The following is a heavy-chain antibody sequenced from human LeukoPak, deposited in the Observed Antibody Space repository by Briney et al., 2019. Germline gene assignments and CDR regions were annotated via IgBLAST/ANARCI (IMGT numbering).Heavy chain of an antibody. CDR2: IHYPEST. V-gene: IGHV4-38-2*01. CDR3: ARGRGRQVGTRWHPDTHHDY. J-gene: IGHJ4*02. D-gene: IGHD6-13*01. CDR1: GFSISSGYF. Sequence: KASETLSLTCAVSGFSISSGYFWGWIRRPPGKGLEWIGTIHYPESTYYNPSLNSRLTISIDTSKNHFSLKLSSVTAADTALYYCARGRGRQVGTRWHPDTHHDYWGQGILVTVSS.